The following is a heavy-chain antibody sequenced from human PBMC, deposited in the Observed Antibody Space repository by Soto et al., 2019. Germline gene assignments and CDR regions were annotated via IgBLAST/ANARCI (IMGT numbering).Heavy chain of an antibody. CDR1: GGSISSSSYY. Sequence: SEILSLTCTVSGGSISSSSYYWGWIRQPPGKGLEWIGSIYYSGSTYYNPSLKSRVTISVDTSKNQFSLKLSSVTAADTAVYYCARDGAHYDILTGYFPYSGMDVWGQGTTVTVSS. V-gene: IGHV4-39*02. CDR3: ARDGAHYDILTGYFPYSGMDV. CDR2: IYYSGST. J-gene: IGHJ6*02. D-gene: IGHD3-9*01.